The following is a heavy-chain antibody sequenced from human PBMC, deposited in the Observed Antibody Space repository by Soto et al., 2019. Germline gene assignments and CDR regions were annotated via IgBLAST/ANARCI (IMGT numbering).Heavy chain of an antibody. Sequence: SGPTLVNPTQTLTLTCTFSGFSLSTSGMCVSWIRQPPGKALEWLALIDWDDDKYYSTSLKTRLTISKDTSKNQVVLTMTNMDHVDTSTYDCARTYYDFWSGYYPLNNWFDPWGQGTLVTVSS. CDR2: IDWDDDK. V-gene: IGHV2-70*01. CDR1: GFSLSTSGMC. J-gene: IGHJ5*02. D-gene: IGHD3-3*01. CDR3: ARTYYDFWSGYYPLNNWFDP.